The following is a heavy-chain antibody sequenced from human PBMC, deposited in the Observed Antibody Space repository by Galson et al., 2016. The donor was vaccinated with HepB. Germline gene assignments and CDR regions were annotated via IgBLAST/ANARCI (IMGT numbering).Heavy chain of an antibody. D-gene: IGHD7-27*01. CDR1: GFIVSSYG. J-gene: IGHJ4*02. Sequence: SLRLSCAASGFIVSSYGMSWVRQAPGKALEWVSGISASGSSTQYSHSVKGRFTISRDTSKNTLYLQMNSLRAEDTAVYYCAKDILTNWGAPADCWGQGTPVTVSS. CDR3: AKDILTNWGAPADC. CDR2: ISASGSST. V-gene: IGHV3-23*01.